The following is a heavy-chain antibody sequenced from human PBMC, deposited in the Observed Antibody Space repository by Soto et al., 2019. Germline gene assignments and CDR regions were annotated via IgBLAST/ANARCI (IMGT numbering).Heavy chain of an antibody. CDR3: ARYQCGDLDY. CDR1: GASIGRGGYY. CDR2: LHYSVAT. D-gene: IGHD7-27*01. J-gene: IGHJ4*02. V-gene: IGHV4-31*03. Sequence: QVQLQESGPGLVKPSQNLSLTCTFSGASIGRGGYYWTWIRQLPGKALEWIGHLHYSVATFYNPSLFGRVAMSIDTSTNQFSVNLTSVTAADSAMYFCARYQCGDLDYWGQGSLVTVAS.